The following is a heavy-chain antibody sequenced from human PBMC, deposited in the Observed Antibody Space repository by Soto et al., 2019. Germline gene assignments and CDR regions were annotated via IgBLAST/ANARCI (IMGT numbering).Heavy chain of an antibody. CDR2: IYYRGST. J-gene: IGHJ5*02. V-gene: IGHV4-31*03. CDR1: GGSIISGDYY. D-gene: IGHD6-6*01. CDR3: AREYSSSSGWFDP. Sequence: SETLSLTCTVSGGSIISGDYYWGWVRQPPGKGLEWIGYIYYRGSTYYNPSLKSRVTISVDTSKNQFSLKLSSVTAADTAVYYCAREYSSSSGWFDPWGQGTLVTVS.